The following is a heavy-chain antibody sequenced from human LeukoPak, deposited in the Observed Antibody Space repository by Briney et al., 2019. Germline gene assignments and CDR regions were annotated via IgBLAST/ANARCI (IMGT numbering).Heavy chain of an antibody. Sequence: GGSLRLSCAASGFTFSRYGMHWVRQAPGKGLEWVAFIQYDGSNKYYADSVKGRFTISRDNSKNTLYLQMNSLRAEDTAVYYCALNGGDYEIDYWGQGTLVTVSS. V-gene: IGHV3-30*02. D-gene: IGHD4-17*01. CDR2: IQYDGSNK. J-gene: IGHJ4*02. CDR1: GFTFSRYG. CDR3: ALNGGDYEIDY.